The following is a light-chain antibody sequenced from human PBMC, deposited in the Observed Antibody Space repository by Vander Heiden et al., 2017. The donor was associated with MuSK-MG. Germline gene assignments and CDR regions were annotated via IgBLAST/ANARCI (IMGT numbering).Light chain of an antibody. CDR2: GAS. J-gene: IGKJ4*01. CDR1: QSVSNS. Sequence: EIVMTQSPATLSVSPGERATLSCRASQSVSNSLAWYQQKPGQSPRLLIYGASTRATGIPARFSGSGSGTEFTLTISSLQSEDFAVYYCQQYNNWPLTFGGGTKVXIK. V-gene: IGKV3-15*01. CDR3: QQYNNWPLT.